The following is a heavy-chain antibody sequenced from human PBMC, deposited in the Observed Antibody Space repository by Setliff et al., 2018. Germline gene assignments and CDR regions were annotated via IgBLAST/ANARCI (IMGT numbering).Heavy chain of an antibody. Sequence: ASVKVSCKASGYTFSNYGITWVRQAPGQGLEWMGWISAYTSNTKFAQKFQGRVTMTTDTSTSTAYLELRSLTSDDTAVYYCSKLVRYCTTTACQGASGAEFWGQGTLVTVSS. J-gene: IGHJ4*02. CDR1: GYTFSNYG. CDR2: ISAYTSNT. CDR3: SKLVRYCTTTACQGASGAEF. V-gene: IGHV1-18*01. D-gene: IGHD2-8*01.